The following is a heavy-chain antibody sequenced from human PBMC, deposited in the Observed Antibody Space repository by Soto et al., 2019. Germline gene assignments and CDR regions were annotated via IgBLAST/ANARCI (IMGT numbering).Heavy chain of an antibody. CDR2: INAGNGNT. CDR3: ARDVAAADY. Sequence: QVQLVQSGAEEKKPGASVKVSCKASGYTFTSYAMHWVRQAPGQRLEWMGWINAGNGNTKHSQKLQGRVTITTDTSASTAYMELSSLRSEDTAVYYCARDVAAADYWGQGTLVTXSS. D-gene: IGHD6-13*01. CDR1: GYTFTSYA. V-gene: IGHV1-3*05. J-gene: IGHJ4*02.